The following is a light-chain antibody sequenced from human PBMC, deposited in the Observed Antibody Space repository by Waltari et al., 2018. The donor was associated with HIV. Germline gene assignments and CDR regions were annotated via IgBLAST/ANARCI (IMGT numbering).Light chain of an antibody. CDR1: QSISNW. V-gene: IGKV1-5*03. CDR3: LQCDSYSPWT. J-gene: IGKJ1*01. CDR2: KAS. Sequence: DIQMTQSPSTLSASVGDRVTITCRTSQSISNWLAWYQVKPGKAPKALIYKASILESGVPLRFSVSGSGTEFTLSISSLQPDDFATYYCLQCDSYSPWTLGQGTKVEIK.